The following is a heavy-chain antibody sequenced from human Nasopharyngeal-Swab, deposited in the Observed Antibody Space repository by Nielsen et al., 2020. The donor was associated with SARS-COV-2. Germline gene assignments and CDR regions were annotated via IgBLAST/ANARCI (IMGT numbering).Heavy chain of an antibody. J-gene: IGHJ6*02. CDR1: GYSLTSFL. CDR2: IYPGDSDT. V-gene: IGHV5-51*01. D-gene: IGHD5-18*01. CDR3: ARLGYSYGGGMDV. Sequence: GESLKTSCKGSGYSLTSFLLGWVRQMPGKGLEWMGIIYPGDSDTRYSPSFQGQLTISADKSISTAYLQWSSLKASDTAMYYCARLGYSYGGGMDVWGQGTTVTVSS.